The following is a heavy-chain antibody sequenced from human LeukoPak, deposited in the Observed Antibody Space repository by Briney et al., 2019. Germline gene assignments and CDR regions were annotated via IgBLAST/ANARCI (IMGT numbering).Heavy chain of an antibody. V-gene: IGHV3-21*01. CDR3: ARRQEGRDSLDY. CDR1: GFTFSSYS. Sequence: GGSLRLSCAASGFTFSSYSMNWVRQAPGKGLEWVSAVSSSSSYIDYADSVKGRFTISRDNAKNSLYLQMNSLRAEDTAVYYCARRQEGRDSLDYWGQGTLVTVSS. CDR2: VSSSSSYI. J-gene: IGHJ4*02. D-gene: IGHD2-15*01.